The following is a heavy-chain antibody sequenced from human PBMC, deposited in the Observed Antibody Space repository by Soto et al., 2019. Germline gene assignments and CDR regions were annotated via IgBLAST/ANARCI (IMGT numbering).Heavy chain of an antibody. CDR2: IKTKEDGGTT. CDR3: TTLTADS. Sequence: EVQLVESGGGLVKPGGSLRLSCAASGFILSNSWMSWIRQAPGKGLEWVGRIKTKEDGGTTDYAAPVRGRFTISRDGSKNTLYLQMNSLKTEDTAVYYWTTLTADSWGQGSLVTVSS. D-gene: IGHD2-21*02. CDR1: GFILSNSW. V-gene: IGHV3-15*01. J-gene: IGHJ4*02.